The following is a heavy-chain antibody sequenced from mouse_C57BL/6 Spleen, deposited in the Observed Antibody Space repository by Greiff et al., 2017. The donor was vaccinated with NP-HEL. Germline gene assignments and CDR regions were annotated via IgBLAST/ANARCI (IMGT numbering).Heavy chain of an antibody. J-gene: IGHJ2*01. Sequence: QVQLKQSGPALVKPGASGKISCKASGYAFSSSWLNWVKQRPGKGLEWIGRIYPGDGVTNYNGQFKGKATLTADKSSSTAYMQLSSLTSEDSAVYICARGNSGYNYFDYWGQGTTLTVSS. V-gene: IGHV1-82*01. CDR3: ARGNSGYNYFDY. CDR2: IYPGDGVT. CDR1: GYAFSSSW. D-gene: IGHD3-2*02.